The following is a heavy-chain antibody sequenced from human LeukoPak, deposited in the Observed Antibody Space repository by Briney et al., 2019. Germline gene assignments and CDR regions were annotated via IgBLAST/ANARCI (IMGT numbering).Heavy chain of an antibody. CDR1: GYTFTSYG. CDR2: ISAYNGNT. Sequence: ASVKVSCKASGYTFTSYGISWVRQAPGQGLEWMGWISAYNGNTNYAQKLQGRVAMTTDTSTSTAYMELRSLRSDDTAVYYCAGLAAAGTSWFDPWGQGTLVTVSS. V-gene: IGHV1-18*01. J-gene: IGHJ5*02. CDR3: AGLAAAGTSWFDP. D-gene: IGHD6-13*01.